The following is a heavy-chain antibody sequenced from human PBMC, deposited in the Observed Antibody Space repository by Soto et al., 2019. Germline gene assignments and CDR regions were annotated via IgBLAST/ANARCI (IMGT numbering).Heavy chain of an antibody. V-gene: IGHV1-69*01. D-gene: IGHD2-8*01. J-gene: IGHJ4*02. Sequence: QVQLVQSGAEVKKPGSSVKVSCKSSGCTFSSYAISWVRQAPGQGLEWMGGIIPIFGTANYAQKFQGRVTIKADESTSTAYMELSSLRSEDTAVYYCARGRFNVHPSYYFDYWGQGTLVTVSS. CDR2: IIPIFGTA. CDR3: ARGRFNVHPSYYFDY. CDR1: GCTFSSYA.